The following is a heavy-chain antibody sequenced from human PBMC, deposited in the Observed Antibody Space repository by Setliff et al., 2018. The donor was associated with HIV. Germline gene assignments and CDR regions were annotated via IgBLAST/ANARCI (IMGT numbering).Heavy chain of an antibody. Sequence: SETLSLTCTSSGDSISGYYRSWIRQPAGKGLEWIGRMHTSGNTNYNPSLKSRVTMSVDTSKNQFSLRLSSVTAADTAVYYCARDQKGYSYGYFDSWGQGTLVTSPQ. CDR1: GDSISGYY. V-gene: IGHV4-4*07. D-gene: IGHD5-18*01. CDR3: ARDQKGYSYGYFDS. CDR2: MHTSGNT. J-gene: IGHJ4*02.